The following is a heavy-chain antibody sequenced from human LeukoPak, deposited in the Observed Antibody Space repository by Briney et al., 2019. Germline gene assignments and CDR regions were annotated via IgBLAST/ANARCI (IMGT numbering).Heavy chain of an antibody. Sequence: GGSLRLSCAASGFTFSSYEMNWVRQAPGKGLEWVSYISSSGSTIYYADSVKGRFTISRDNAKNSLYLQMNSLRAEDTAVYYYARNSYSNYGLDWGQGTLVTVSS. D-gene: IGHD4-11*01. CDR2: ISSSGSTI. J-gene: IGHJ4*02. CDR3: ARNSYSNYGLD. CDR1: GFTFSSYE. V-gene: IGHV3-48*03.